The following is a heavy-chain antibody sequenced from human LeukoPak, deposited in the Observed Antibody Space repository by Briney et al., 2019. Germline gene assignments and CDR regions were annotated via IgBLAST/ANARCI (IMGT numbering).Heavy chain of an antibody. CDR3: ARVNGVTYYDFWSGYTPFYFDY. CDR1: GYTFTSYY. V-gene: IGHV1-46*01. CDR2: INPIGGST. Sequence: ASVKVSCKASGYTFTSYYMHWVRQAPGQGLGWMGIINPIGGSTSYAQKFQGRVTITADESTSTAYMELSSLRSEDTAVYYCARVNGVTYYDFWSGYTPFYFDYWGQGTLVTVSS. J-gene: IGHJ4*02. D-gene: IGHD3-3*01.